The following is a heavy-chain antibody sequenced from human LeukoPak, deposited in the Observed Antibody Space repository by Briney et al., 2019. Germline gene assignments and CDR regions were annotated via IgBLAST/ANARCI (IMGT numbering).Heavy chain of an antibody. Sequence: GGSLRLSCAASGFTFSSYWMHWVRQAPGKGLVWVSRVNTDGRTTNYADSVRGRFTISRDNAENTLYLQMNSLRVEDTAVYYCSMDLSGAHDYWGQGTPVTVSS. CDR2: VNTDGRTT. V-gene: IGHV3-74*01. J-gene: IGHJ4*02. D-gene: IGHD2-2*03. CDR3: SMDLSGAHDY. CDR1: GFTFSSYW.